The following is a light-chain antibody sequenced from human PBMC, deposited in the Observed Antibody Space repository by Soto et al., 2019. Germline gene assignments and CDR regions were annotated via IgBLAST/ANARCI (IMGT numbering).Light chain of an antibody. CDR3: QSFDLSQSWV. J-gene: IGLJ3*02. V-gene: IGLV1-40*01. CDR2: GNT. CDR1: SSNIGAPYN. Sequence: QSALTQPASVSGSPGQSITISCTGGSSNIGAPYNVHWYQQLPGTAPKLLIYGNTNRPSGVPDRFSGSKSGTSASLAITGLQPEDEADYYCQSFDLSQSWVFGGGTKLTVL.